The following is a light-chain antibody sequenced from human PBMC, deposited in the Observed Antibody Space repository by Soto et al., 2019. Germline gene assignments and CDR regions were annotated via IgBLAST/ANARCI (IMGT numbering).Light chain of an antibody. CDR1: QSVGRSY. CDR2: SVS. J-gene: IGKJ5*01. Sequence: DIVLTQSPGTLSLSTGERATLSCRASQSVGRSYLAWYQQTPGQAPGLRMSSVSKRATDSPDRFSGGGSGTDFARIIRRVEPEDFALYICHQSDGSPLTFGQGTRLEIK. CDR3: HQSDGSPLT. V-gene: IGKV3-20*01.